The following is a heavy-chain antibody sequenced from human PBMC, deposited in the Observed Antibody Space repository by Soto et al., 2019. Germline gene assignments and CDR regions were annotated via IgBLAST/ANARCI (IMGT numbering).Heavy chain of an antibody. CDR3: ARRPYSGYDYGFDY. CDR2: IYYSGST. Sequence: SETLSLPCTVSGGSISSHYWSSIRQPPGKGLECIGYIYYSGSTNYDSSLWRRVTISVDTSKNRFSLKLSAVTAADTAVYYCARRPYSGYDYGFDYWGQGTLVSVSS. V-gene: IGHV4-59*11. D-gene: IGHD5-12*01. CDR1: GGSISSHY. J-gene: IGHJ4*02.